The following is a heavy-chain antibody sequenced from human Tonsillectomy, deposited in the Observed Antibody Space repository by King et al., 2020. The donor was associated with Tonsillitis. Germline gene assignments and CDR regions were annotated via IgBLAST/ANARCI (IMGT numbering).Heavy chain of an antibody. J-gene: IGHJ2*01. CDR3: ARESFYYDSSGGFDL. CDR2: IYHSGST. CDR1: GGSISSGDYS. V-gene: IGHV4-30-2*01. D-gene: IGHD3-22*01. Sequence: LQLQESGSGLVKPSQTLSLTCAVSGGSISSGDYSWNWIRQPPGKGLEWIGYIYHSGSTFYSPSLKSRVTISVDRSKNQFSLRLNSVTAADTAVYYCARESFYYDSSGGFDLWGRGTLVSVSS.